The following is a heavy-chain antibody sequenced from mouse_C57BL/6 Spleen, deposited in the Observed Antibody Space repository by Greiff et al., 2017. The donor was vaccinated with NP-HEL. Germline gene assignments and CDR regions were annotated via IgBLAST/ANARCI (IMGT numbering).Heavy chain of an antibody. CDR3: ARGALYYDYDGYAMDY. V-gene: IGHV1-64*01. J-gene: IGHJ4*01. CDR1: GYTFTSYW. D-gene: IGHD2-4*01. Sequence: QVHVKQSGAELVKPGASVKLSCKASGYTFTSYWMHWVKQRPGQGLEWIGMIHPNSGSTNYNEKFKSKATLTVDKSSSTAYMQLSSLTSEDSAVYDCARGALYYDYDGYAMDYWGQGTSVTVSS. CDR2: IHPNSGST.